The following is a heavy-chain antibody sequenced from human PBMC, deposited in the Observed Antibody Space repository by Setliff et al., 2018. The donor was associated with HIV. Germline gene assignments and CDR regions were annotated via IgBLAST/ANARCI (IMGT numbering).Heavy chain of an antibody. V-gene: IGHV1-46*01. CDR3: ARDHMSVGAWVGVTSPGLFQH. CDR2: INPSGGST. J-gene: IGHJ1*01. CDR1: GYTFITYY. D-gene: IGHD1-26*01. Sequence: ASVKVSCKASGYTFITYYMHWVRQAPGQGLEWMGIINPSGGSTNYAQKFQGRVTMTRDTSTSTVYMELSSLRSEDTAVYYCARDHMSVGAWVGVTSPGLFQHWGQGTLVTVSS.